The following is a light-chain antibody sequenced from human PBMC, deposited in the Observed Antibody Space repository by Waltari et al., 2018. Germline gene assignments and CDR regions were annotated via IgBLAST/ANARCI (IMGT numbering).Light chain of an antibody. CDR3: QQSYRAPRVT. CDR2: SAS. J-gene: IGKJ1*01. V-gene: IGKV1-39*01. CDR1: QSIANY. Sequence: DIQLTQSPSSLSASVAARVSITSRAKQSIANYLSWYQQKPGKAPKPLIYSASTFQSGVPSRFSGSGSGRDVTLTISSLQPEDFATYYCQQSYRAPRVTFGQGTKV.